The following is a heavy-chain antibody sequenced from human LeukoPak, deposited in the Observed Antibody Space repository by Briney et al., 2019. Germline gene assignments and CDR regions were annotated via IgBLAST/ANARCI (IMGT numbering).Heavy chain of an antibody. CDR2: MNPNSGNT. CDR3: ASYKYSRFMGFDY. J-gene: IGHJ4*02. D-gene: IGHD6-6*01. Sequence: ASPKVSSKASGYTFTIFDINSGRDAPGQGLGWMGWMNPNSGNTGYAQTFQGRVTMTRNTSISTAYMELSSLRSEDTAVYYCASYKYSRFMGFDYWGQGTLVTVSS. V-gene: IGHV1-8*01. CDR1: GYTFTIFD.